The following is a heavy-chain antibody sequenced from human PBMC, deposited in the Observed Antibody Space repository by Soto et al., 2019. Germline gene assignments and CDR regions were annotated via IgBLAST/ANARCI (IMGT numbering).Heavy chain of an antibody. CDR2: ISSSSSTI. V-gene: IGHV3-48*01. J-gene: IGHJ5*02. CDR1: GFTFSSYS. CDR3: AGPWDIVVVPAAMGGYNWFDP. Sequence: GGSLRLSCAASGFTFSSYSMNWVRQAPGKGLEWVSYISSSSSTIYYADSVKGRFTISRDNAKNSLYLQMNSLRAEDTAVYYCAGPWDIVVVPAAMGGYNWFDPWGQGTLVTVSS. D-gene: IGHD2-2*01.